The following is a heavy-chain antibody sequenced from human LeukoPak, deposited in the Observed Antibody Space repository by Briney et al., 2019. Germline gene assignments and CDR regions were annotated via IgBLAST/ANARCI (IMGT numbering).Heavy chain of an antibody. V-gene: IGHV4-59*11. Sequence: SETLSLTCTVSGGSISCHYWSWIRQPPGKGLEWIGYIYYSGSTNYNPSLKSRVTISVDTSKNQFSLKLSSVTAADTAVYYCARGDYYDTRGGYFDYWGQGTLVTVSS. CDR3: ARGDYYDTRGGYFDY. CDR2: IYYSGST. J-gene: IGHJ4*02. CDR1: GGSISCHY. D-gene: IGHD3-22*01.